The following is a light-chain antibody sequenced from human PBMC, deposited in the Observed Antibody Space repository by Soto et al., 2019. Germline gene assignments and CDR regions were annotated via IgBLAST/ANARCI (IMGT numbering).Light chain of an antibody. CDR3: AAWDDSLNGVV. J-gene: IGLJ2*01. Sequence: QSVVTQPPSASGTPGQRVTISCSGSSSNIGSNTVNWYQQIPGTAPKLLIYSNNQRPSGVPDRLSGSKSGTSASLAISGLQSEDEADYYCAAWDDSLNGVVFGGGTKLTVL. V-gene: IGLV1-44*01. CDR2: SNN. CDR1: SSNIGSNT.